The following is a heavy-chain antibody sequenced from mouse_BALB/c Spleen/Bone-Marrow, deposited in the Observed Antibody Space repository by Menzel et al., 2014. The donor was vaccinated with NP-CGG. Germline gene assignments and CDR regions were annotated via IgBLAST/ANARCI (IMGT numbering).Heavy chain of an antibody. D-gene: IGHD1-1*01. CDR1: GYTFSNYW. Sequence: QVQLKHSGAELVRPGSSVKISCKASGYTFSNYWMNWMKQRPGQGLEWIGQIYPGDGDTNYIGKFTGKATLTADKSSSTAYMQLSSLTSGDSAVYFCASRGDYSYAMDYWGQGTSVTVSS. CDR3: ASRGDYSYAMDY. CDR2: IYPGDGDT. V-gene: IGHV1-80*01. J-gene: IGHJ4*01.